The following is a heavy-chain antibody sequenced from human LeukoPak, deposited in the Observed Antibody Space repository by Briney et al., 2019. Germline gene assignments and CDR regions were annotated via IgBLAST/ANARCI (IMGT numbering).Heavy chain of an antibody. V-gene: IGHV3-23*01. CDR1: GFTFSSYA. CDR3: AKNYDILTGYYVGGPAEYYYYGMDV. Sequence: GGSLRLSCAASGFTFSSYAMSWVRQALGNGLEWVSAISGSGGSTYYADSVKGRFTISRDNAKNSLYLQMNSLRAEDTAVYYCAKNYDILTGYYVGGPAEYYYYGMDVWGQGTTVTVSS. J-gene: IGHJ6*02. D-gene: IGHD3-9*01. CDR2: ISGSGGST.